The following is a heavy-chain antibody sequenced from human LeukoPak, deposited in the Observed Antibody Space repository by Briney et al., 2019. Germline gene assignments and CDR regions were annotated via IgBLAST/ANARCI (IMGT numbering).Heavy chain of an antibody. CDR3: AREGLMLDG. J-gene: IGHJ4*02. CDR2: ISSSSDTT. V-gene: IGHV3-21*04. D-gene: IGHD3/OR15-3a*01. Sequence: GGSLRLSCAASGFTFSSYTMTWIRQAPGKGLEWVSSISSSSDTTYYADSVKGRLTISRDNSKNSLHLQMNSLRADDTAVYYCAREGLMLDGWGQGRLVTVSS. CDR1: GFTFSSYT.